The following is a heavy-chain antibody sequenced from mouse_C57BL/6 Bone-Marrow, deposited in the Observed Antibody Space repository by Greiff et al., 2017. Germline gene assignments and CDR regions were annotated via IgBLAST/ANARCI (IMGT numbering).Heavy chain of an antibody. V-gene: IGHV1-4*01. CDR3: ASRGLDYSKSGYAMDY. CDR2: INPSSGYT. CDR1: GYTFTSYT. D-gene: IGHD2-5*01. J-gene: IGHJ4*01. Sequence: QVQLKESGAELARPGASVKMSCKASGYTFTSYTMHWVKQRPGQGLEWIGYINPSSGYTKYNQKFKDKATLTADKSSSTAYLQLSSLTSEDSAVYDCASRGLDYSKSGYAMDYWGQGTSVTVSS.